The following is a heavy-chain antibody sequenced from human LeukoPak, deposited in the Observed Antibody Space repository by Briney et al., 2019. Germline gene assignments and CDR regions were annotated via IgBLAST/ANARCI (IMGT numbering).Heavy chain of an antibody. J-gene: IGHJ5*02. CDR2: TYYRSKWYN. V-gene: IGHV6-1*01. Sequence: SQTLSLTCAISGDSVSSNSAAWNWIRQSPSRGLEWLGRTYYRSKWYNDYAVSVKSRITINPDTSKNQFSLQLNSVTPEDTAVYYCARDPGPEDIRGYEWPPVNWFDPWGQGTLVTVSS. CDR3: ARDPGPEDIRGYEWPPVNWFDP. D-gene: IGHD5-12*01. CDR1: GDSVSSNSAA.